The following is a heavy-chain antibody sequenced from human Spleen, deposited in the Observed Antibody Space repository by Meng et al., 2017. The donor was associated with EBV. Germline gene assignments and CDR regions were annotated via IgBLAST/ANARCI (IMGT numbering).Heavy chain of an antibody. V-gene: IGHV3-74*01. CDR1: GFTFSLSL. J-gene: IGHJ4*02. CDR2: INENGAIT. CDR3: SRDLAGSDDS. Sequence: HRVGPGVDLVHPGVSRALPLAACGFTFSLSLMHWVRQIPGKGLVWVSRINENGAITTYADSVKGRFTISRDNAKNTLFLQMSSLRADDTAVYYCSRDLAGSDDSWGQGTLVTVSS.